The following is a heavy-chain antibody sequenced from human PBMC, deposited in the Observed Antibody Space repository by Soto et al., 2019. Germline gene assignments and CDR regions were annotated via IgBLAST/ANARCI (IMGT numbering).Heavy chain of an antibody. Sequence: SETLSLTCAVYGGSFSGYYWSWIRQPPGKGLEWIGEINHSGSTNYNPSLKCRVTISVDTSKNQFSLKLSSVTAADTAVYYCARQQLLVLGSGRGGNYYYYGMDVWGQGTTVTVSS. CDR2: INHSGST. D-gene: IGHD6-19*01. V-gene: IGHV4-34*01. CDR3: ARQQLLVLGSGRGGNYYYYGMDV. CDR1: GGSFSGYY. J-gene: IGHJ6*02.